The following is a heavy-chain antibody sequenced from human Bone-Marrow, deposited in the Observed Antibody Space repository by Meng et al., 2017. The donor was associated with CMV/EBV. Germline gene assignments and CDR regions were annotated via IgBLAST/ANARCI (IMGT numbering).Heavy chain of an antibody. CDR3: ARDCSSTSCYTPRYGMDV. CDR2: MYHSGST. CDR1: GYSIKSGYY. D-gene: IGHD2-2*02. V-gene: IGHV4-38-2*02. J-gene: IGHJ6*02. Sequence: SETLSLTCTVSGYSIKSGYYWGWIRQPPGKGLEWIGNMYHSGSTYYNPSLKSRVTISADRSKNHFSLRLSSVTAADTAIYYCARDCSSTSCYTPRYGMDVWGQGTTVTVSS.